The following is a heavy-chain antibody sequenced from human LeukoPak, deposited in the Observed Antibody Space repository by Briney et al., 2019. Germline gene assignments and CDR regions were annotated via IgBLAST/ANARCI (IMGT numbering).Heavy chain of an antibody. Sequence: QPGGSLRLSCAASGFTFSTYGMHWVRQAPGKGLEWVAVISYDGSNKYHADSVKGRFTISRDNSKNTLYLQMNSLRAEDTAVYYCAKDRGSGSPSREYYFDYWGQGTLVTVSS. V-gene: IGHV3-30*18. D-gene: IGHD1-26*01. J-gene: IGHJ4*02. CDR3: AKDRGSGSPSREYYFDY. CDR2: ISYDGSNK. CDR1: GFTFSTYG.